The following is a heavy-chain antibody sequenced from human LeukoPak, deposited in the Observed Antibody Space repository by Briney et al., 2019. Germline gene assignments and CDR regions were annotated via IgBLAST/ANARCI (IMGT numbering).Heavy chain of an antibody. Sequence: SETLSLTCTVSGGSISSGGYYWSWIRQHPGKGLEWIGYIYYSGSTYYNPSLKSRVTISVDTSKNQFSLKLSSVTAADTAVYYCARRRGPLSNNPPAYWGQATPVTVHS. CDR1: GGSISSGGYY. D-gene: IGHD1-14*01. J-gene: IGHJ1*01. CDR2: IYYSGST. CDR3: ARRRGPLSNNPPAY. V-gene: IGHV4-31*03.